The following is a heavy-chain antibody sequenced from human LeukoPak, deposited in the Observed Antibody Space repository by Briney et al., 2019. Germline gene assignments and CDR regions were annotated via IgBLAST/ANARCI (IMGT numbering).Heavy chain of an antibody. CDR3: ARLETTTFYYSMDV. D-gene: IGHD1-1*01. J-gene: IGHJ6*03. Sequence: ASVKVSCKASGYTFSNYVMNWVRQAPGQGLEWMGWINTNTGNATYAQGFTGRVVFSLDTSVSMAYLEMSSLRAEDTAVYYCARLETTTFYYSMDVWGKGTTVTVSS. CDR1: GYTFSNYV. V-gene: IGHV7-4-1*04. CDR2: INTNTGNA.